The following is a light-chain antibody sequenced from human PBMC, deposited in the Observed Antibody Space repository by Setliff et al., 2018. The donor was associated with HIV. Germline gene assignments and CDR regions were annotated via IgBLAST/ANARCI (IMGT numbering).Light chain of an antibody. CDR2: ANF. V-gene: IGLV1-44*01. Sequence: QSVLTQPPSASGTPGRRVTISCSGSFSNIGRNTINWYQQLPGTAPKLLIFANFQRPSGVPDRFSGAKSGTSASLAISGLQSEDEADYFCAAWDDNLNGYVFGPGTKVTVL. CDR3: AAWDDNLNGYV. CDR1: FSNIGRNT. J-gene: IGLJ1*01.